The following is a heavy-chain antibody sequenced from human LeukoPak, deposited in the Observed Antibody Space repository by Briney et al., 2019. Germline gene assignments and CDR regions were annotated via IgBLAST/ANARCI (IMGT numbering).Heavy chain of an antibody. D-gene: IGHD1-26*01. J-gene: IGHJ4*02. V-gene: IGHV1-46*01. CDR2: INPSGGST. CDR1: GYTFTSYY. CDR3: ARDPGEWELLDY. Sequence: GASVKVSCKASGYTFTSYYMHWARQAPGQGLEWMGIINPSGGSTSYAQKFQGRVTMTRDTSTSTVYMELSSLRSEDTAVYYCARDPGEWELLDYWGQGTLVTVSS.